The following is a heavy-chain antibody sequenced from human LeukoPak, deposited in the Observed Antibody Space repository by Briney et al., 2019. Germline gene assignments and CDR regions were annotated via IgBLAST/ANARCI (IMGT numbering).Heavy chain of an antibody. Sequence: GASVKVSCKASGYTFTSYAMNWVRQAPGQGLEWMGWINTNTGNPTYAQGFTGRFVFSLDTPVSTAYLQISSLKAEDTAVYYCARHVEPSGRLQLGQGVLDYWGQGTLVTVSS. J-gene: IGHJ4*02. CDR2: INTNTGNP. CDR1: GYTFTSYA. D-gene: IGHD5-24*01. V-gene: IGHV7-4-1*02. CDR3: ARHVEPSGRLQLGQGVLDY.